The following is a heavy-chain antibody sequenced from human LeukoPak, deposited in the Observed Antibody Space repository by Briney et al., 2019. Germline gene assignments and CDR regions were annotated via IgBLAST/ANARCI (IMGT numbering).Heavy chain of an antibody. V-gene: IGHV4-59*01. Sequence: SETLSLTCTVSGGSISSYYWSWIRQPPGKGLEWIGYISNTGSTNYNPSLESRVTISVDTSKNQFSLKLTSVTAAGTAVYYCAKVGRGDYVWGSYSFDYWGQGTLVTVSS. CDR1: GGSISSYY. D-gene: IGHD3-16*01. J-gene: IGHJ4*02. CDR3: AKVGRGDYVWGSYSFDY. CDR2: ISNTGST.